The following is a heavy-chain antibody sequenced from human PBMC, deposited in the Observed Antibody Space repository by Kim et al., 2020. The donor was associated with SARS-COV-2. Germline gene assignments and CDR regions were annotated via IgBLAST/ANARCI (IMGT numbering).Heavy chain of an antibody. J-gene: IGHJ4*02. CDR3: ARGSSRGYYYDSSGYRNPKFLFDY. CDR1: GGSISSYY. V-gene: IGHV4-59*01. CDR2: IYYSGST. Sequence: SETLSLTCTVSGGSISSYYWSWIRQPPGKGLEWIGYIYYSGSTNYNPSLKSRVTISVDTSKNQFSLKLSSVTAADTAVYYCARGSSRGYYYDSSGYRNPKFLFDYWGQGTLVTVSS. D-gene: IGHD3-22*01.